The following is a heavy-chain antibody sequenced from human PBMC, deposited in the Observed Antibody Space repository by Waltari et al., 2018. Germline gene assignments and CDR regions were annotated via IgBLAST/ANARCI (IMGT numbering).Heavy chain of an antibody. CDR2: IYYSGST. CDR3: ARVGSGSARYDY. J-gene: IGHJ4*02. V-gene: IGHV4-59*11. CDR1: GGSISSHY. D-gene: IGHD3-22*01. Sequence: QVQLQESGPGLVKPSETLSLTCTVSGGSISSHYWSWIRQPPGKGLEWIGYIYYSGSTNYNPSLKSRVTISIDTSKNQFSLKLSSVTAADTAVYYCARVGSGSARYDYWGQGTLVTVSS.